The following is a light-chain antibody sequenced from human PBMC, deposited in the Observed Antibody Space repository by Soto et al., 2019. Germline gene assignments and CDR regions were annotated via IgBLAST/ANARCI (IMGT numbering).Light chain of an antibody. CDR1: QSVTSNY. Sequence: EIVLTQSPGTLSLSPGERATLSCRASQSVTSNYLAWYQQKPGQAPRLLIFGVSSRATGIPDRFSGSGSGTDFILTISRLEPEDSAVYYCQQYGSSPTFGGGTKVEIK. CDR3: QQYGSSPT. J-gene: IGKJ4*01. CDR2: GVS. V-gene: IGKV3-20*01.